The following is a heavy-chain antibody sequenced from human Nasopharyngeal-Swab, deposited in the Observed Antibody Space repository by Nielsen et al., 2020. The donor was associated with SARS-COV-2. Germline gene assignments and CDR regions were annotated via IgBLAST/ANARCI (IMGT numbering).Heavy chain of an antibody. CDR1: GFTFSSYG. J-gene: IGHJ4*02. D-gene: IGHD2-21*02. CDR3: AKDWSRDCGGDCSGY. CDR2: ISYDGSNK. Sequence: GGSLRLFCAASGFTFSSYGMHWVRQAPGKGLEWVAVISYDGSNKYYADSVKGRFTISRDNSKNTLYLQMNSLRAEDTAVYYCAKDWSRDCGGDCSGYWGQGTLVTVSS. V-gene: IGHV3-30*18.